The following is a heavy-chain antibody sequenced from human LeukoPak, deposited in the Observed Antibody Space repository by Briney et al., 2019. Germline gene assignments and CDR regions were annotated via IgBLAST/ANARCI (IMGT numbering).Heavy chain of an antibody. D-gene: IGHD3-22*01. V-gene: IGHV3-11*01. CDR1: GFTFSDYY. J-gene: IGHJ3*02. CDR3: ARYYYDSSGYYKPLGAFDI. Sequence: GGSLRLSCAASGFTFSDYYMSWIRQAPGKGLEWVSYISSSGSTIYYADSVKGRFTISRDNAKNSLYLQMNSLRAEDTAVYYCARYYYDSSGYYKPLGAFDIWGQGTMVTVSS. CDR2: ISSSGSTI.